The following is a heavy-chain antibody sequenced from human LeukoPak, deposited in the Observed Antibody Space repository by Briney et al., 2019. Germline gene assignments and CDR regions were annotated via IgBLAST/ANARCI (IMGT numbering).Heavy chain of an antibody. Sequence: SGGSLRLSCAASGFIFSSYAMSWVRQAPGKGLEWVSTISGSGSSTYYADSVKGRFTISRDNSKNTLYLQMSSLRAEDTALYFCAEEVGSTYPTFDYWGQGALVTVSS. CDR2: ISGSGSST. CDR1: GFIFSSYA. CDR3: AEEVGSTYPTFDY. J-gene: IGHJ4*02. D-gene: IGHD1-26*01. V-gene: IGHV3-23*01.